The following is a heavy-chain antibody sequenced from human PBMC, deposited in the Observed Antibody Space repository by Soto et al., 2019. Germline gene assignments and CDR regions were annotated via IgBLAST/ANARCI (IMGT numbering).Heavy chain of an antibody. CDR1: GYTFTSYA. CDR2: INAGNGNT. J-gene: IGHJ4*02. V-gene: IGHV1-3*01. Sequence: ASVKVSCKASGYTFTSYAMHWVRQAPGQRLEWMGWINAGNGNTKYSQKFQGRVTITRDTSASTAYMELSSLRSEDTAVYYCARDAYYDFWSGYYTWFDYWGQGTLVTVSS. D-gene: IGHD3-3*01. CDR3: ARDAYYDFWSGYYTWFDY.